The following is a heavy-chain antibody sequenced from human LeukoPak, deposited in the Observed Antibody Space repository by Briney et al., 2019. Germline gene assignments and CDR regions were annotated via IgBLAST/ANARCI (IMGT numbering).Heavy chain of an antibody. V-gene: IGHV3-21*01. CDR1: GFTVSNYT. D-gene: IGHD1-26*01. Sequence: GGSLRLSCAASGFTVSNYTINWVRQPPGKVLEWVSSISRRSTYIYYADSVKGRFTISKDNAKNSLYLQMDSLRAEDTAVYYCARAQVGYNWFDPWGQGTLVTVSS. CDR2: ISRRSTYI. J-gene: IGHJ5*02. CDR3: ARAQVGYNWFDP.